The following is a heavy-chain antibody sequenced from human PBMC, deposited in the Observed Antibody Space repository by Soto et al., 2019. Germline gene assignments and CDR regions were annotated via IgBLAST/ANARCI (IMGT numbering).Heavy chain of an antibody. J-gene: IGHJ4*02. CDR2: ISYDGSNK. CDR1: GFTFSSYA. CDR3: ARAPTAGDGGWGY. Sequence: QVQLVESGGGVVQPGRSLRLSCAASGFTFSSYAMHWVRQAPGKGLEWVAVISYDGSNKYYADSVKGRFTISRDNSTNTLYPQMNSLRAEDTAVYYCARAPTAGDGGWGYWGQGTLVTVSS. V-gene: IGHV3-30-3*01. D-gene: IGHD3-10*01.